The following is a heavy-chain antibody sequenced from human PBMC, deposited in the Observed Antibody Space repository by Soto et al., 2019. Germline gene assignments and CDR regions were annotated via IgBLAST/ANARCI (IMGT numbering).Heavy chain of an antibody. CDR3: ASSDRQDDY. J-gene: IGHJ4*02. V-gene: IGHV4-34*01. CDR1: GGSFSGYY. Sequence: SETLSLTCAVYGGSFSGYYWSWIRQPPGKGLEWIGEINHSGSTNYNPSLKSRVTISVDTSKNQFSLKLSSVTAADTAVYYCASSDRQDDYWGQGTLVTSPQ. CDR2: INHSGST.